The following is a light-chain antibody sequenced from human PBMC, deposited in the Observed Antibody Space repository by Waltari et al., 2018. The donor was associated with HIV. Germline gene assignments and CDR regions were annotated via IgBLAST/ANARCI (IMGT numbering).Light chain of an antibody. CDR3: QQYDNLPRT. J-gene: IGKJ2*02. V-gene: IGKV1-33*01. CDR1: QDISNY. Sequence: DIQMTQSPSSLSASVGDRVTITCQASQDISNYLNWYQQKTGKAPKLLIYDASNLETGVPSRFSGSGSGTYFTFTISSLQPEDIATYYCQQYDNLPRTFGQGTKLEIK. CDR2: DAS.